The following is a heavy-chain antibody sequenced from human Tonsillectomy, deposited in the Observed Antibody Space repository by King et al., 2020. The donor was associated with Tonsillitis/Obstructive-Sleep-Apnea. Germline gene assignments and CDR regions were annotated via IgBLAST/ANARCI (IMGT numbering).Heavy chain of an antibody. J-gene: IGHJ4*02. CDR1: GYTFTNYG. D-gene: IGHD3-22*01. Sequence: QLVQSGAEVKKPGASVKVSCKASGYTFTNYGISWVRQAPGQGLEWVGWISAYNGHTNYAQKLQGRVTMTTDTSTSTAFMELMSLRSDDTAVYYCARDSMSHYFDSSAYYPFDYWGQGPLVTVSS. CDR3: ARDSMSHYFDSSAYYPFDY. V-gene: IGHV1-18*01. CDR2: ISAYNGHT.